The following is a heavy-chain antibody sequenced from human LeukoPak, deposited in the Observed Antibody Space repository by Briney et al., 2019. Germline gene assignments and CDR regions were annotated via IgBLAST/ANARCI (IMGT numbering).Heavy chain of an antibody. V-gene: IGHV4-59*01. Sequence: SGTLSLTCTVSGGSISSYYWSWIRQPAGKGLEWIGSISYRGITNYNPSLKSRVTISLDTSKIHFSLKLASVTAADTAVYFCARSYVSSGSYYGSLYYYMDVWGKGTTVTVSS. J-gene: IGHJ6*03. D-gene: IGHD3-22*01. CDR2: ISYRGIT. CDR3: ARSYVSSGSYYGSLYYYMDV. CDR1: GGSISSYY.